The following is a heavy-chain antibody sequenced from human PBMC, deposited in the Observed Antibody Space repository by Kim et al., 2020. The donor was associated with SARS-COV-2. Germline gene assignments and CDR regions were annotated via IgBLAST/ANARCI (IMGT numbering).Heavy chain of an antibody. D-gene: IGHD4-17*01. CDR2: ISYDGSNK. V-gene: IGHV3-30*18. CDR1: GFTFSSYG. Sequence: GGSLRLSCAASGFTFSSYGMHWVRQAPGKGLESVAVISYDGSNKYYADSVKGRFTISRDNSKNTLYLQMNSLRAEDTAVYYCAKAPSKGSVTTTLDYWGQGTLVTVSS. J-gene: IGHJ4*02. CDR3: AKAPSKGSVTTTLDY.